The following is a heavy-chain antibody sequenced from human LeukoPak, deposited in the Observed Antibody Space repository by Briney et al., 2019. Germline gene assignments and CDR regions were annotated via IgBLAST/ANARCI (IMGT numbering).Heavy chain of an antibody. CDR2: IYYSGST. CDR1: GGSISSYY. D-gene: IGHD4-11*01. V-gene: IGHV4-59*08. Sequence: SETLSLTCSVSGGSISSYYWSWIRQPPGKGLEWIGYIYYSGSTSYNPALKSRVTISVDASKTQFSLKLSSVTAADTAVYYWARLGPTTVTTFLDYWGQGTLVTVSS. J-gene: IGHJ4*02. CDR3: ARLGPTTVTTFLDY.